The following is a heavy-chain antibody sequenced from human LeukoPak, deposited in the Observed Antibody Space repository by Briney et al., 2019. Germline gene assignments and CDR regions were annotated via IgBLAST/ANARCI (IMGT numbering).Heavy chain of an antibody. CDR1: GGSLSGYY. D-gene: IGHD1-26*01. CDR3: ARRRRIVGATPGAFDI. CDR2: INHSGST. Sequence: SETLSLTCAVYGGSLSGYYWSWIRQPPGKGLEWIGEINHSGSTNYNPSLKSRVTISVDTSKNQFSLKLSSVTAADTAVYYGARRRRIVGATPGAFDIWGQGTMVTVSS. J-gene: IGHJ3*02. V-gene: IGHV4-34*01.